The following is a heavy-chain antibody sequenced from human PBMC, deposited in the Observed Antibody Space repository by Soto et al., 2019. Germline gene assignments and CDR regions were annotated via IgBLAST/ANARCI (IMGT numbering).Heavy chain of an antibody. Sequence: GGSLRLSCAASGFTFSSYGIHWVRQAPGKGLEWVAVISYDGSNKYYADSVRGRFTISRDNSKNTLYLQMNSLRTEDTAVYYCAKIRQTFYYYGMDVWGQGTTVTVS. D-gene: IGHD3-16*01. CDR2: ISYDGSNK. CDR3: AKIRQTFYYYGMDV. CDR1: GFTFSSYG. V-gene: IGHV3-30*18. J-gene: IGHJ6*02.